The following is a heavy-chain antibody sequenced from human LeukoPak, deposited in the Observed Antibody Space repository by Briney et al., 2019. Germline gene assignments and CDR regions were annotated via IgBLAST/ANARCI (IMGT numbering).Heavy chain of an antibody. CDR1: GYTFTGYH. CDR2: INPHSGGT. Sequence: ASVKVSCKASGYTFTGYHIHWVRQAPGQGLEWMGRINPHSGGTNYAQKFQGRVTMTRDTSISTGYMELSRLRSDDTAVYYCARGTELITFDYWGQGTLVTVS. J-gene: IGHJ4*02. CDR3: ARGTELITFDY. V-gene: IGHV1-2*06. D-gene: IGHD1-1*01.